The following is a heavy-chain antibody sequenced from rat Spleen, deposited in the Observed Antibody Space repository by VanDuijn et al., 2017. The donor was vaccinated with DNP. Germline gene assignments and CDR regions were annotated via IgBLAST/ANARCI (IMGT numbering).Heavy chain of an antibody. Sequence: EVQLVESGGGLVQPGRSLKLSCVASGFTFNYYWMTWVRQAPGRGLEWIASITSGRGSTYYRGSVKGRFTISRDNANGTLYLQMDSLGSEDTATYYCTRRDSSLLLHGFFDYWGQGVMVTVSS. J-gene: IGHJ2*01. D-gene: IGHD1-1*01. CDR1: GFTFNYYW. CDR2: ITSGRGST. V-gene: IGHV5-31*01. CDR3: TRRDSSLLLHGFFDY.